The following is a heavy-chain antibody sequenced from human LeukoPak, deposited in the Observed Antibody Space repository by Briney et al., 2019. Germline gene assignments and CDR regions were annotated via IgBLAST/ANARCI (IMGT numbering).Heavy chain of an antibody. CDR2: NSAYNGNT. J-gene: IGHJ4*02. Sequence: ASVKVSCKASGYTFTSYGISWVRQAPGQGLEWMGWNSAYNGNTNYAQKLQGRVTMTTDTSTSTAYMELRSLRSDDTAVYYCARPGYSSGWLAGNFDYWGQGTLVTVSS. D-gene: IGHD6-19*01. V-gene: IGHV1-18*01. CDR1: GYTFTSYG. CDR3: ARPGYSSGWLAGNFDY.